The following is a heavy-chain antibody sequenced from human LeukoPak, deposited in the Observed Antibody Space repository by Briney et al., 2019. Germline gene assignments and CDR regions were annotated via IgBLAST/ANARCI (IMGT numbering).Heavy chain of an antibody. CDR1: GFTFSTYW. CDR3: AREWALRGAYYMDV. D-gene: IGHD1-26*01. CDR2: ISSDGSNT. V-gene: IGHV3-74*01. J-gene: IGHJ6*03. Sequence: PGGSLRLSCAASGFTFSTYWVHWVRQAPGKGLVWVSRISSDGSNTIYADPVKGRFTISRDNANNTLYLQMNSLRGDDTAVYYCAREWALRGAYYMDVWGKGTTVTVSS.